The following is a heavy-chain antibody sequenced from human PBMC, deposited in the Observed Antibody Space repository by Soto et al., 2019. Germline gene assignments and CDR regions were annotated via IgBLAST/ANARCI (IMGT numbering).Heavy chain of an antibody. Sequence: GGSLRLSCSASGFTFSSYLMSWVRQAPGKGLEWVANIKQDGSEKYYVDSVQGRFTISRDNAKNSLYLQMNSLRAEDTAVYYCARDPTPFDYWGQGTLVTVSS. V-gene: IGHV3-7*03. CDR2: IKQDGSEK. J-gene: IGHJ4*02. CDR3: ARDPTPFDY. CDR1: GFTFSSYL.